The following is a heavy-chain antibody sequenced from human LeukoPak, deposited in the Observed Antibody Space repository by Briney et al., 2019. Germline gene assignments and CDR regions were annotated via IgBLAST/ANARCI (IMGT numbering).Heavy chain of an antibody. CDR1: GLTFSSYW. CDR3: ARDLRYYYGSGSYSYYFDY. J-gene: IGHJ4*02. Sequence: GGSLRLSCAASGLTFSSYWVSWVRQAPGKGLEWVSGISKDGNNKNYADSVKGRFTISRDNSKNTLYLQMNSLRAEDTAVYYCARDLRYYYGSGSYSYYFDYWGQGTLVTVSS. D-gene: IGHD3-10*01. CDR2: ISKDGNNK. V-gene: IGHV3-30-3*01.